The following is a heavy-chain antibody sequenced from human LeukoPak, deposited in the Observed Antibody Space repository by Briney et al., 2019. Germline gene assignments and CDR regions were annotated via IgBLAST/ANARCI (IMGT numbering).Heavy chain of an antibody. CDR3: ARGGYDNSGSFGSFDAFDI. D-gene: IGHD3-22*01. J-gene: IGHJ3*02. V-gene: IGHV4-59*01. Sequence: PSETLSLTCTMSGGGDSITDYYWSWIRQPPGKGLEWLGYVYHRGSTDYSPSLKSRLIISLDTSKSQFSLRLSSVTAADTAVYYCARGGYDNSGSFGSFDAFDIWGRGTMVTVSS. CDR1: GGGDSITDYY. CDR2: VYHRGST.